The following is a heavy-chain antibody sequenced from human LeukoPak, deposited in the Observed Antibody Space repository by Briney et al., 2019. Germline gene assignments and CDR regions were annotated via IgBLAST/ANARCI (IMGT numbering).Heavy chain of an antibody. V-gene: IGHV3-21*01. D-gene: IGHD3-22*01. CDR3: ARDPGYCDRASCYDNYFDY. CDR1: GFKFSDYR. CDR2: ISSSGFNYI. J-gene: IGHJ4*02. Sequence: PGRSLRLSCAASGFKFSDYRMIWVRQAPGRGLEWVSSISSSGFNYIYYADSVKGRFTVSRDNTQNSMSMELSSLTVEDTAVYYCARDPGYCDRASCYDNYFDYWGLGTLVTVSS.